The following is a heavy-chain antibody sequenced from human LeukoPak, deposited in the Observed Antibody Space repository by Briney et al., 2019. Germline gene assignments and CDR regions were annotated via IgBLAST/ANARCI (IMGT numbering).Heavy chain of an antibody. J-gene: IGHJ4*02. CDR2: IKSKTDGGTT. CDR3: TSRKGCSSTSCFNDY. Sequence: GGSLRLSCAASGFAFSNAWMSWVRQAPGKGLEWVGRIKSKTDGGTTDYAAPVKGRFTISRDDSKNTLYLQMNSLKTEDTAVYHCTSRKGCSSTSCFNDYWGQGTLVTVSS. D-gene: IGHD2-2*01. V-gene: IGHV3-15*01. CDR1: GFAFSNAW.